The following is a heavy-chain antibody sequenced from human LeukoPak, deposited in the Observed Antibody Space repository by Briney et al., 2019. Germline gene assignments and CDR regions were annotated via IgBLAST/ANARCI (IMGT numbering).Heavy chain of an antibody. V-gene: IGHV5-51*01. CDR3: ARLGPPAAMYWFDP. D-gene: IGHD2-2*01. J-gene: IGHJ5*02. CDR1: GYSFTSYW. CDR2: IYPGDSDT. Sequence: PGESLQISCQGSGYSFTSYWIGWVRPMPGKGLEWMGIIYPGDSDTRYSPSFQGQVTISADKSISTAYLQWSSLKASDTAMYYCARLGPPAAMYWFDPWGQGTLVTVSS.